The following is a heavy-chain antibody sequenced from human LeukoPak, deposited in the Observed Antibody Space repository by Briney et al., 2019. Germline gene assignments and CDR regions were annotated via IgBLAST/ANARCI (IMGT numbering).Heavy chain of an antibody. CDR3: ARAYSSSSAWFDP. V-gene: IGHV3-23*01. D-gene: IGHD6-6*01. Sequence: PGGSLRLSCAASGFTFSNYAMSWVRQAPGKGLEWVSCISVSGGSPYYADSVKGRFTISRDNSKNTLYLQMNSLRAEDTAVYYCARAYSSSSAWFDPWGQGTLVTVSS. CDR1: GFTFSNYA. CDR2: ISVSGGSP. J-gene: IGHJ5*02.